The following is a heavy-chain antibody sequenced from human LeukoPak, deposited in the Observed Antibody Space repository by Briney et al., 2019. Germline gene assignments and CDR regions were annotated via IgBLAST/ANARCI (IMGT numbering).Heavy chain of an antibody. Sequence: SETLSLTCTVSGGSISSSSYYWGWIRQPPGKGLEWIGSIYYSGSTYYNPSLKSRVTISVDTSKNQFSLKLSSVTAADTAVYYCAREYHGWFDPWGQGTLVTVSS. CDR2: IYYSGST. CDR3: AREYHGWFDP. J-gene: IGHJ5*02. D-gene: IGHD2-2*01. V-gene: IGHV4-39*07. CDR1: GGSISSSSYY.